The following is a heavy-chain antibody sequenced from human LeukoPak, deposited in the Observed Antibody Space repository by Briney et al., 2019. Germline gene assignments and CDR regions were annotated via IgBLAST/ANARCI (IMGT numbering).Heavy chain of an antibody. CDR1: GYTFTGYY. D-gene: IGHD3-3*01. Sequence: ASVKVSCKASGYTFTGYYMHWVRQAPGQGLEWMGRINPNSGGTNYAQKFQGRVTMTRDTSISTAYMELSRLRSDDTAVYYCARDRVVIPYYYGMDVWGQGTTVTVSS. V-gene: IGHV1-2*06. J-gene: IGHJ6*02. CDR2: INPNSGGT. CDR3: ARDRVVIPYYYGMDV.